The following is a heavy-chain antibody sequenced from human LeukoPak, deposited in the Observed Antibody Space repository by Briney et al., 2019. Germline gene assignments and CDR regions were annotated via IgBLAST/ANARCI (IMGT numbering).Heavy chain of an antibody. V-gene: IGHV4-4*07. Sequence: PSETLSLTCTVSGGSLSSYYWSRTRQPAGKGLEWNGRIYISGSTNYNPSLKSRVTMSVDTSKNQFSLKLSSVTAADTAVYYCARETRAFGVAHNWFDPWGQGTLVTVSS. D-gene: IGHD3-3*01. J-gene: IGHJ5*02. CDR2: IYISGST. CDR1: GGSLSSYY. CDR3: ARETRAFGVAHNWFDP.